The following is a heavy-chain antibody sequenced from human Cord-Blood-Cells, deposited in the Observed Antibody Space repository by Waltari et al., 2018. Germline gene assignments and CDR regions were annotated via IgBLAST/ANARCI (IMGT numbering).Heavy chain of an antibody. D-gene: IGHD3-10*01. CDR3: ATASVRFDAFDI. V-gene: IGHV1-24*01. J-gene: IGHJ3*02. CDR2: FDPEDGET. CDR1: GYTITELS. Sequence: QVQLVQSGAEVKKPGASVKVSCKVSGYTITELSIHLVRQAPGKGLEWMGGFDPEDGETIYAQKFQGRVTMTEDTSTDTAYMELSSLRSEDTAVYYCATASVRFDAFDIWGQGTMVTVSS.